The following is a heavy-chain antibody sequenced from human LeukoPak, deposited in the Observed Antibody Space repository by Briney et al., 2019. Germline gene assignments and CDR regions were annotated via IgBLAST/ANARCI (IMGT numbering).Heavy chain of an antibody. J-gene: IGHJ4*02. CDR1: GGSISSYY. V-gene: IGHV4-59*01. CDR2: IYYSGST. D-gene: IGHD1-26*01. CDR3: ARGDIVGATYDF. Sequence: SETLSLTCTVSGGSISSYYWSWIRQPPGKGLEWIGYIYYSGSTNYNPSLKSLVNISVDTSKNQFSLKLSSVTAADTAVYYFARGDIVGATYDFWGQGTLVPVSS.